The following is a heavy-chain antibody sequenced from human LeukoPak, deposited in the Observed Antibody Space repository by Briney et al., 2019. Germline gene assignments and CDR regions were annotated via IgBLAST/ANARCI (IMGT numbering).Heavy chain of an antibody. CDR3: AREGSTMVRGAPFHY. CDR1: GGSFSGYY. J-gene: IGHJ4*02. CDR2: INHSGST. Sequence: SETLSLTCAVYGGSFSGYYWSWIRQPPGKGLEWIGEINHSGSTNYNPSLKSRVTISVDTSKNQFSLKLSSVTAADTAVYYCAREGSTMVRGAPFHYWGQGTLVTVSS. D-gene: IGHD3-10*01. V-gene: IGHV4-34*01.